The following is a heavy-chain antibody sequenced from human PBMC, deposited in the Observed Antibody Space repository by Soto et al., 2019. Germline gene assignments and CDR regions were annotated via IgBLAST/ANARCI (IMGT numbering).Heavy chain of an antibody. V-gene: IGHV3-33*01. J-gene: IGHJ6*02. CDR1: GFTFSSYG. CDR2: IWYDGSNK. CDR3: ARAEGVSGDGMDV. D-gene: IGHD1-26*01. Sequence: QVQLVESGGGVVQPGRSLRLSCAASGFTFSSYGMHWVRQAPGKGLEWVAVIWYDGSNKYYADSVKGRFTISRDNSKNTLYLQMNSLRAEDTAVYYCARAEGVSGDGMDVWGQGTTVTVSS.